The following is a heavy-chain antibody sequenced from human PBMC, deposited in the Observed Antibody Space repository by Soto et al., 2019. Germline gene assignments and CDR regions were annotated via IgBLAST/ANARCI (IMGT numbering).Heavy chain of an antibody. J-gene: IGHJ4*02. CDR2: ISGGGGRI. CDR3: AKRPASLVCFDY. V-gene: IGHV3-23*01. D-gene: IGHD2-2*01. Sequence: GSLRFSCAASGFTFSNYDMSWVRQAPGKGLEWVSTISGGGGRIYYADSVKGRFTISRDNSKNTLYMQMNSLRAEDTAVYYCAKRPASLVCFDYWGQGTLVTVSS. CDR1: GFTFSNYD.